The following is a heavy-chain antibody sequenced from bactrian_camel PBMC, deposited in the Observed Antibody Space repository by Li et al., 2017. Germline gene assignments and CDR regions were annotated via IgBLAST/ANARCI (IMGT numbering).Heavy chain of an antibody. J-gene: IGHJ4*01. CDR2: IHTNGPS. D-gene: IGHD6*01. V-gene: IGHV3S53*01. CDR1: GDIYA. Sequence: QVQLVESGGGSVQPGGSLRLSCVFTGDIYAMAWFRQAPGKEREAVAAIHTNGPSVYADSVKGRFTISKDNAKNTLSLQMNSLKPEDSAMYYCAAGVKIPVASWARDHWYSDWGQGTQVTVS. CDR3: AAGVKIPVASWARDHWYSD.